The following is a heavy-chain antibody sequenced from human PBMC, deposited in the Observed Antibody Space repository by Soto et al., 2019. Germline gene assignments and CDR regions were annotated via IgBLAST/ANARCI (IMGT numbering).Heavy chain of an antibody. Sequence: SVKVSCKASGGTFSSYAISWVRQAPGQGLEWMGGIIPIFGTADYAQKFQGRVTITADESTSTAYMELSSLRSEDTAVYYCARARPTYYYDSSGPWATGDNWFDPWGQGTLVTVSS. V-gene: IGHV1-69*13. CDR1: GGTFSSYA. J-gene: IGHJ5*02. CDR3: ARARPTYYYDSSGPWATGDNWFDP. CDR2: IIPIFGTA. D-gene: IGHD3-22*01.